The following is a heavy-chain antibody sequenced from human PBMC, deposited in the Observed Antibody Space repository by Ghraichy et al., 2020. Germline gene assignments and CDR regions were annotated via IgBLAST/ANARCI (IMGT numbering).Heavy chain of an antibody. V-gene: IGHV3-21*01. CDR1: GFTFSSYS. CDR2: ISSSSSYI. Sequence: GGSLRLSCAASGFTFSSYSMNWVRQAPGKGLEWVSSISSSSSYIYYADSVKGRFTISRDNAKNSLYLQMNSLRAEDTAVYYCARVLAVADATYYYGMDVWGQGTTVIVSS. D-gene: IGHD6-19*01. J-gene: IGHJ6*02. CDR3: ARVLAVADATYYYGMDV.